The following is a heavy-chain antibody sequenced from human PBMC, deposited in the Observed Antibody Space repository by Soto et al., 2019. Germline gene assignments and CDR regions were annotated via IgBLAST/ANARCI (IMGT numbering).Heavy chain of an antibody. CDR3: AKDGDSSSRPSLDY. J-gene: IGHJ4*02. CDR1: GFTFSSYG. D-gene: IGHD6-6*01. Sequence: QVQLVESGGGVVQPGRSLRLSCAAYGFTFSSYGMHWVRQAPGKGLEWVAVISYDGSNKYYADSVKGRFTISRDNSKNTLYLQMNSLRAEDTAVYYCAKDGDSSSRPSLDYWGQGTLVTVSS. CDR2: ISYDGSNK. V-gene: IGHV3-30*18.